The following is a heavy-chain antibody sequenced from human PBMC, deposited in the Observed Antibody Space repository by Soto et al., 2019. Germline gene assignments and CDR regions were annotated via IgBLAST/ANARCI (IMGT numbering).Heavy chain of an antibody. V-gene: IGHV6-1*01. CDR2: RYYRSEWDN. Sequence: SQTLSLTCAISGDSFSSNGVAWNWIRQSPSRGVEWLGRRYYRSEWDNDYAVSVKSRITVNPDTSKHQFSLQLSSVTPEDTAVYHCARGKSSGFDVSGQGTMVTVSS. CDR3: ARGKSSGFDV. CDR1: GDSFSSNGVA. D-gene: IGHD3-10*01. J-gene: IGHJ3*01.